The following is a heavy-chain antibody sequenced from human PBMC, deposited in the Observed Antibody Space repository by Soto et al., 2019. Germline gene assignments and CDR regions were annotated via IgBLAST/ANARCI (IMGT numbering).Heavy chain of an antibody. CDR2: ISSGGST. CDR3: AKGEAAVGIFDAFDI. CDR1: GFISSSFA. J-gene: IGHJ3*02. Sequence: EVQVLESGGDLVLPGGSLRLSCAASGFISSSFAMSWVRQAPGKGLEWVSAISSGGSTYYADSVQGRFTISRDRFKNTVYLQMNSLPAGDTAVYYCAKGEAAVGIFDAFDIWGQGTMVTVSS. D-gene: IGHD3-9*01. V-gene: IGHV3-23*01.